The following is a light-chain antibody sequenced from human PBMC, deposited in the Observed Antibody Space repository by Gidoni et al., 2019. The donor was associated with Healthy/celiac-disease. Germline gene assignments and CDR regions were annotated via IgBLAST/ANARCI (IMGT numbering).Light chain of an antibody. CDR1: QSVSSSY. V-gene: IGKV3-20*01. CDR2: GAS. CDR3: QQYGSSPWLT. Sequence: ELVLTQSPGTLSLSPGERATLSCRASQSVSSSYLAGYQQKPGQAPRLLIYGASSRATGIPDRCSGSGSGTDFTLTISRLEPEDFAVYYCQQYGSSPWLTFGGGTKVEIK. J-gene: IGKJ4*01.